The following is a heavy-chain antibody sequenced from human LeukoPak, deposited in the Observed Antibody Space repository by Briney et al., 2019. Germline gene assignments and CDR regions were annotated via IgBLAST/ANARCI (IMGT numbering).Heavy chain of an antibody. D-gene: IGHD3-10*01. CDR1: GFTFSSYW. V-gene: IGHV3-7*01. J-gene: IGHJ4*02. CDR3: PLPPDYYGSGSFDY. CDR2: IKQDGSEK. Sequence: GGSLRLSCAASGFTFSSYWMSWVRQAPGKGLEWVADIKQDGSEKYYVDSVKGRFTISRDNAKNSLYLQMNSLRAEDTAVYYCPLPPDYYGSGSFDYWGQGTLVTVSS.